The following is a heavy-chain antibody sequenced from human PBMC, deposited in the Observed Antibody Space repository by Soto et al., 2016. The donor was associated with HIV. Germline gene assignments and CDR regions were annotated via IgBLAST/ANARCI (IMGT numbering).Heavy chain of an antibody. CDR1: GFTFSNYD. D-gene: IGHD3-9*01. Sequence: EVQLVESGGDMVQPGGSLRLSCAASGFTFSNYDMNWVRQAPGKGLQWVSYTSRSSSTIYYADSVKGRFTISRDNAKNSLYLQMNNLRVEDTAVYYCVRGPLAGLVTRPYYFDYVGPGNPGHRLL. V-gene: IGHV3-48*01. CDR2: TSRSSSTI. CDR3: VRGPLAGLVTRPYYFDY. J-gene: IGHJ4*02.